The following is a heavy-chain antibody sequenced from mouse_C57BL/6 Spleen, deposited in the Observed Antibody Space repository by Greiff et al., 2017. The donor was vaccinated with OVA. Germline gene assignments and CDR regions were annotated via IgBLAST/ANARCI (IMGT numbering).Heavy chain of an antibody. J-gene: IGHJ2*01. V-gene: IGHV5-6*02. CDR3: AEQGGATVVNYFDY. CDR2: ISSGGSYT. CDR1: GFTFSSYG. D-gene: IGHD1-1*01. Sequence: EVKVEESGGDLVKPGGSLKLSCAASGFTFSSYGMSWVRQTPDKRLEWVATISSGGSYTYYPNSVKGRFTISRDNAKNTLYLQMSSVKSEDTAMYYCAEQGGATVVNYFDYWGQGTTLTVSS.